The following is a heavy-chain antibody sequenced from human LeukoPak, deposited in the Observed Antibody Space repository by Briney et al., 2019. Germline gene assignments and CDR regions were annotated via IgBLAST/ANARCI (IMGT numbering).Heavy chain of an antibody. D-gene: IGHD4-17*01. CDR1: GYFISSGYY. J-gene: IGHJ4*02. CDR2: IYHSGST. V-gene: IGHV4-38-2*02. CDR3: ARISARSHDYGDLVLDY. Sequence: SETLSLTCTVSGYFISSGYYWGWIRQPPGKGLEWIGNIYHSGSTYYNPSLKSRVTISVDTSKNQFSLKLSSVTAADTAVYYCARISARSHDYGDLVLDYWGQGTLVTVSS.